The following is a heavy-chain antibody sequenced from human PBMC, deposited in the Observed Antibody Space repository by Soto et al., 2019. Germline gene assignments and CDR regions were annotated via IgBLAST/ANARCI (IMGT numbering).Heavy chain of an antibody. Sequence: GGSLRLSCAASGFTFSSYGMHWVRQAPGKGLEWVAVIWYDGSNKYYADSVKGRLTISRDNSKNTLYLQMNSLRAEDTAVYYCASAVVTAPLDYWGQGTLVTVSS. CDR3: ASAVVTAPLDY. J-gene: IGHJ4*02. CDR2: IWYDGSNK. V-gene: IGHV3-33*01. CDR1: GFTFSSYG. D-gene: IGHD2-21*02.